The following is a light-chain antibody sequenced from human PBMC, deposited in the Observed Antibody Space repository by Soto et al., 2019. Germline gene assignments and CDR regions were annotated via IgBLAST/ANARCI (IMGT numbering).Light chain of an antibody. Sequence: QSVMTEPPSVSGAPGKWVTISCTVSSSNFGAGFDVHWYQQLPGAAPKLLIYGITNRPSGVPDRFSGSKSGTSASLAITGLQAEDEAAYYCQSYDRRLSGYVFGTGTKVTVL. CDR3: QSYDRRLSGYV. V-gene: IGLV1-40*01. CDR1: SSNFGAGFD. J-gene: IGLJ1*01. CDR2: GIT.